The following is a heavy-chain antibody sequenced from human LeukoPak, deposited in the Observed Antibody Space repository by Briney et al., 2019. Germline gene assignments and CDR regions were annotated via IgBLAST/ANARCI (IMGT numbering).Heavy chain of an antibody. J-gene: IGHJ4*02. V-gene: IGHV3-74*01. D-gene: IGHD4-17*01. Sequence: PGGSLRLSCAASGLTFSSHWMHWVRQAPGKGLVWVSRITNDGSSTTYADSVKGRFTISRDNAKNMLYLQMNSLRAEDTAVYYCARAVEYGDYGSLGYWGQGTLVTVSS. CDR3: ARAVEYGDYGSLGY. CDR2: ITNDGSST. CDR1: GLTFSSHW.